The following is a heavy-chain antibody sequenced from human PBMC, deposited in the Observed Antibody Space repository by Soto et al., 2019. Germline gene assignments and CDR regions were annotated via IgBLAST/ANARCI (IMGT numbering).Heavy chain of an antibody. CDR1: GYTFTTYG. CDR3: ARGITFGGVLNGMDV. J-gene: IGHJ6*02. V-gene: IGHV1-18*01. CDR2: INTYNGKT. Sequence: QVQLVQSGAEVKKPGASVKVSCKASGYTFTTYGITWVRQAPGQGLEWMGWINTYNGKTYYAQKLQGRVTMTTDTSTSKANMELRSLRSDDTAVYYCARGITFGGVLNGMDVWGQGNTVTVAS. D-gene: IGHD3-16*01.